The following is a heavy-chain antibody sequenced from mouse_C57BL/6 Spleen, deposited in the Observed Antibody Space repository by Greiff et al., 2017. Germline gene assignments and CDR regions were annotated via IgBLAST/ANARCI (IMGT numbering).Heavy chain of an antibody. CDR1: GYAFSSSW. J-gene: IGHJ3*01. Sequence: VQLQQSGPELVKPGASVKISCKASGYAFSSSWMHWVKQRPGKGLEWIGRIYPGDGDTNYNGKFKGKATLTADKSSSTAYMQLSSLTSEDSAVCFCAGYGSSAGFAYWGQGTLVTVSA. CDR2: IYPGDGDT. D-gene: IGHD1-1*01. V-gene: IGHV1-82*01. CDR3: AGYGSSAGFAY.